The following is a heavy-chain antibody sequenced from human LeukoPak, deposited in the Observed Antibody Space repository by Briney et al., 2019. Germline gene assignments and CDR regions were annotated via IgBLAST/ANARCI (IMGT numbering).Heavy chain of an antibody. CDR3: ARAYRDDAFDI. V-gene: IGHV4-4*02. J-gene: IGHJ3*02. CDR1: GGPITNANW. CDR2: IHHTGRT. Sequence: SGTLSLTCVVSGGPITNANWWDWVRQPPGKGLEWIGEIHHTGRTSYNPSLKSRVTISVDTSKNQFSLKLSSVTAADTAVYYCARAYRDDAFDIWGQGTMVTVSS. D-gene: IGHD4-11*01.